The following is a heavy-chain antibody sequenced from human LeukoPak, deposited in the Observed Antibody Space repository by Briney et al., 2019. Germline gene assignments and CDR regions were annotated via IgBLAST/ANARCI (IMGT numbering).Heavy chain of an antibody. CDR2: IYYSGRT. J-gene: IGHJ1*01. CDR1: GDSVSRSDSY. CDR3: ARRRYYDGSGYLE. Sequence: NSSETLSLTCSVSGDSVSRSDSYWDWIRQPPGKGLEWIGTIYYSGRTYYSPSLRSRFTMSVDPSNNPFSLNLRSVTAADTAVYYCARRRYYDGSGYLEWGQGTLLSVSS. D-gene: IGHD3-22*01. V-gene: IGHV4-39*01.